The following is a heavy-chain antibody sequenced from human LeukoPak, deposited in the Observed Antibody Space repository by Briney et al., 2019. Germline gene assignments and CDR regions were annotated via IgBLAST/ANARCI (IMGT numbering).Heavy chain of an antibody. CDR1: GGSISSYY. V-gene: IGHV4-59*13. J-gene: IGHJ4*02. D-gene: IGHD3-16*01. CDR3: ARGFGAVNRGPSFDY. Sequence: KPSETLSLTCTVSGGSISSYYWSWIRQPPGKGLEWIGSIHYSGSTNYNPSLKSRVTISVDTSRNQFSLKLTSMTAADTAVYYCARGFGAVNRGPSFDYWGQGTLVTVSS. CDR2: IHYSGST.